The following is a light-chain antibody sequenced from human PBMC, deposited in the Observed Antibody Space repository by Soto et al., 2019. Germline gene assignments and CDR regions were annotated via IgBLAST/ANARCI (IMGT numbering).Light chain of an antibody. CDR1: QGIGDT. Sequence: ESVMTQSRATLSVSPGEGATLSCRASQGIGDTLAWYQKKPGQNPRILIYDTSIRAAGVPARFSGSRSGAEFNLTISRLQPEDFAVYDCQHYVTWTLTFGGGTKVDIK. V-gene: IGKV3-15*01. CDR2: DTS. CDR3: QHYVTWTLT. J-gene: IGKJ4*01.